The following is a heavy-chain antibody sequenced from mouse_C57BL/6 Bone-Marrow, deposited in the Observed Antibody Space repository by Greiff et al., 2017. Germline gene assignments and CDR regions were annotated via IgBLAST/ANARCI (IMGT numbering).Heavy chain of an antibody. CDR2: IYPRSGNT. CDR3: ARSGGWLLRDFDY. D-gene: IGHD2-3*01. Sequence: VQLQQSGAELARPGASVKLSCKASGYTFTSYGISWVKQRTGQGLEWIGEIYPRSGNTYYKEKFKGKATLTADKSSSTAYMELRSLTSEDSAVYFCARSGGWLLRDFDYWGQGTTLTVSS. CDR1: GYTFTSYG. J-gene: IGHJ2*01. V-gene: IGHV1-81*01.